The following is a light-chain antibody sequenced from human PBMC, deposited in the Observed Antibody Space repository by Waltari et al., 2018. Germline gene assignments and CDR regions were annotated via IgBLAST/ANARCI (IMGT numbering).Light chain of an antibody. V-gene: IGKV4-1*01. CDR3: QQYYSTPRT. J-gene: IGKJ2*01. Sequence: VLTQSPDSLAVSLGERATINCKSSQSVLSSSNNQNHLAWYQQRPGHPPSLLVHWASTRESGVPDRFSGSGSGTDFTLTINSLQAEDVAVYYCQQYYSTPRTFGQGTKLEI. CDR1: QSVLSSSNNQNH. CDR2: WAS.